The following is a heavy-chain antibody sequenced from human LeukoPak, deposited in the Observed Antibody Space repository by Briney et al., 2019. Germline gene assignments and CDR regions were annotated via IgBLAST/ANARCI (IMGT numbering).Heavy chain of an antibody. D-gene: IGHD2-2*01. CDR3: ARDGPCGSTSCYALDY. CDR1: GYTFTGYY. CDR2: INPSSGGT. V-gene: IGHV1-2*02. J-gene: IGHJ4*02. Sequence: GASVKVSCKASGYTFTGYYMHWVRQAPGQGLEWMGWINPSSGGTNYAQKFQGRVTMTRDTSISTAYMELSRLRSDDTAVYYCARDGPCGSTSCYALDYWGQGTLVTVSS.